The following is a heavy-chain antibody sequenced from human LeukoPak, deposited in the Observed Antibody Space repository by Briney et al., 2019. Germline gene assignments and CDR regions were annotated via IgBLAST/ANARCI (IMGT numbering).Heavy chain of an antibody. Sequence: ASVKVSCKASGGTFSSYAISWVRQAPGQGLEWMGGIIPIFGTANYAQKFQGRVTITADESTSTAYMELSSLRSEDTAVYYRARGAEVAATYYYYGMDVWGQGTTVTVSS. J-gene: IGHJ6*02. V-gene: IGHV1-69*13. CDR1: GGTFSSYA. D-gene: IGHD2-15*01. CDR3: ARGAEVAATYYYYGMDV. CDR2: IIPIFGTA.